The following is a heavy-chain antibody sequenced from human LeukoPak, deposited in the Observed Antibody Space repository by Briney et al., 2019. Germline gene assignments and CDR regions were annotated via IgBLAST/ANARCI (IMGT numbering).Heavy chain of an antibody. V-gene: IGHV4-34*01. Sequence: SETLSLTCAVYGGSFSGYYWSWIRQPPEKGLEWIGEINHSGSTNYNPSLKSRVTISVDTSKNQFSLKLSSVTAADTAVYYCARDLRSGRFGELLDYWGQGTLVTVSS. CDR2: INHSGST. CDR3: ARDLRSGRFGELLDY. J-gene: IGHJ4*02. D-gene: IGHD3-10*01. CDR1: GGSFSGYY.